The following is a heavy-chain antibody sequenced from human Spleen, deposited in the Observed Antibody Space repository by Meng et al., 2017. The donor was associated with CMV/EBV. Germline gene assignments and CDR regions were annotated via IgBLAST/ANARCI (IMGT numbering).Heavy chain of an antibody. J-gene: IGHJ4*02. D-gene: IGHD2/OR15-2a*01. CDR1: VDTYSSYT. CDR3: ATHPRRLLIPPPFDY. CDR2: IIPVYGTA. V-gene: IGHV1-69*12. Sequence: QLQLVQLGANLTKPGSSMKVSSKACVDTYSSYTISWVRQAPGQGLEWMGGIIPVYGTANYAAKFQGRVTITAVESTGTVYMELTTLGSEDTAVYYCATHPRRLLIPPPFDYWGQGTLVTVSS.